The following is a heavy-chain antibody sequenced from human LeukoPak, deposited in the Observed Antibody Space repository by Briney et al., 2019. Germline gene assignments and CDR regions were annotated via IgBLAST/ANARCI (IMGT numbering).Heavy chain of an antibody. V-gene: IGHV3-48*01. CDR2: ISSSSSTI. Sequence: GGSLRLSCAASGFTFSSYSMNWVRQAPGKGLEWVSYISSSSSTIYYADPVKGRFTISRDNAKDSLYLQMNSLRAEDTAVYYCAKDRPSLLLWFGEFDYWGQGTLVTVSS. CDR1: GFTFSSYS. D-gene: IGHD3-10*01. J-gene: IGHJ4*02. CDR3: AKDRPSLLLWFGEFDY.